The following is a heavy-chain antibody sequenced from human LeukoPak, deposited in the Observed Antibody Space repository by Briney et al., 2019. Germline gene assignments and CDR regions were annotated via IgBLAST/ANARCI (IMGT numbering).Heavy chain of an antibody. V-gene: IGHV1-8*01. D-gene: IGHD2-15*01. CDR1: GYTFTSYD. J-gene: IGHJ5*02. CDR2: MNPNSGNT. CDR3: ARDRLRLGYERTNWFDP. Sequence: SVKVSCKASGYTFTSYDINWVRQATGQGLEWMEWMNPNSGNTGYAQKFQGRVTMTRNTPISTAYMELSSLRSEDTAVYYCARDRLRLGYERTNWFDPWGQGTLVTVSS.